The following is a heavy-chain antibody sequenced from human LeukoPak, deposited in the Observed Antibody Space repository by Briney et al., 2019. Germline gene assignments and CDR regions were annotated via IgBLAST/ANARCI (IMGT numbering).Heavy chain of an antibody. V-gene: IGHV3-74*01. CDR1: GFTFSSYW. D-gene: IGHD2-8*01. Sequence: GGSLRLSCAASGFTFSSYWMHWVRQAPGKGLVWVSRINSDGSSTSYADSVKGRFTISRDNAKNTVYLQMSSLRAEDTALYYCARGGIVLMVPTDYWGQGTLVTVSS. J-gene: IGHJ4*02. CDR2: INSDGSST. CDR3: ARGGIVLMVPTDY.